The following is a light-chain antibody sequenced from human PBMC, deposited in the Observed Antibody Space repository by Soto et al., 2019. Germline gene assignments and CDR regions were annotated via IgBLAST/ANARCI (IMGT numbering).Light chain of an antibody. J-gene: IGLJ1*01. V-gene: IGLV2-14*01. Sequence: QSALTQPASVSGSPGQSITISCTGTSSDVGGYNYVSWYQQHPGKAPKLMIYAVSSRPSGVSTRFSGSKSGNTASLTISGLQAEDEADYHCSSYTTSSTLLYVFGTGTKVTVL. CDR3: SSYTTSSTLLYV. CDR2: AVS. CDR1: SSDVGGYNY.